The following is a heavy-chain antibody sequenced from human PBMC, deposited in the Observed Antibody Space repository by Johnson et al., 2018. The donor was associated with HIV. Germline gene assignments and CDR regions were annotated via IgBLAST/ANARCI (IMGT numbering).Heavy chain of an antibody. J-gene: IGHJ3*02. Sequence: QVQLVESGGGLVQPGGSLRLSCAASGFTVSSYGMHWVRQAPGKGLEWVAFIRYDGSNKYYADSVKGRFTISRDNSKNTLYLQMNSLRTEDTTVYYCAKVHMYYDILTGYGAFDIWGQGTMVTVSS. CDR1: GFTVSSYG. CDR2: IRYDGSNK. D-gene: IGHD3-9*01. CDR3: AKVHMYYDILTGYGAFDI. V-gene: IGHV3-30*02.